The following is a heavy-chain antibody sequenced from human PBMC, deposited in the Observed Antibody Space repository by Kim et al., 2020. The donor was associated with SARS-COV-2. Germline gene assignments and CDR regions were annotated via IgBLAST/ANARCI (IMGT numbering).Heavy chain of an antibody. Sequence: ASVKGRFTISMYDSKSIAYLQMNSLKTEDTAVYYCTRGPYDILTGNWFDPWGQGTLVTVSS. J-gene: IGHJ5*02. CDR3: TRGPYDILTGNWFDP. D-gene: IGHD3-9*01. V-gene: IGHV3-49*02.